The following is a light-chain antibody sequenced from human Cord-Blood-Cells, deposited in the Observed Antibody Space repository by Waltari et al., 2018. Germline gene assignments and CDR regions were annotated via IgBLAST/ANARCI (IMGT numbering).Light chain of an antibody. CDR3: QQYNNWPPLT. CDR1: QSVSSN. V-gene: IGKV3-15*01. J-gene: IGKJ4*01. CDR2: GAS. Sequence: EIVMTHSPASLLVSQGEGATLSCRASQSVSSNLAWYQQKPGQAPRLLIYGASTRATGIPARFSGSGSGTEFTLTISSLQSEDFAVYYCQQYNNWPPLTFGGGTKEEIK.